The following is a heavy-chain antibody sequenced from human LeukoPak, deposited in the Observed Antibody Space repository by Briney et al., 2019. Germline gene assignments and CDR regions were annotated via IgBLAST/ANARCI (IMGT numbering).Heavy chain of an antibody. CDR1: GFTFSSYG. J-gene: IGHJ4*02. CDR3: ASRNSGYDWDNDY. V-gene: IGHV3-23*01. CDR2: VSGSGSST. D-gene: IGHD5-12*01. Sequence: GGSLRLSCAASGFTFSSYGMTWVRQAPGKGLEWVSGVSGSGSSTKHADSVKGRFTISRDNAKNSLYLQMNSLRAEDTAVYYCASRNSGYDWDNDYWGQGTLVTVSS.